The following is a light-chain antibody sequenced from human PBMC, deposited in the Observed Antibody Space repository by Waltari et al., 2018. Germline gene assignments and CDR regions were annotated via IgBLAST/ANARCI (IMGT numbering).Light chain of an antibody. CDR3: SSHTSTVPHV. V-gene: IGLV2-14*01. CDR1: SHDVGGYGY. Sequence: QSALPQPASVSGSPGQSITIPCTGTSHDVGGYGYVSWYQQYPGRAPKLIIYEVSYRPSGISTRFSGSKSGNTASLTISGLQADDEADYYCSSHTSTVPHVFGTGTRVTV. CDR2: EVS. J-gene: IGLJ1*01.